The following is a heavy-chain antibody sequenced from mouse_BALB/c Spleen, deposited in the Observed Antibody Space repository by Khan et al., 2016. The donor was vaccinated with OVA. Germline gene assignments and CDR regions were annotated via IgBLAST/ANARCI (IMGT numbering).Heavy chain of an antibody. CDR3: VRDGAYHRNDGWFAY. V-gene: IGHV1-4*01. CDR2: INPSNGYT. J-gene: IGHJ3*01. Sequence: QVQLQQSGAELARPAASLKMSCKASGYTFTSYTIHWIKLGPGPVLEWIGYINPSNGYTNYNQKFKDKATLNANKSSTTAYMQLSSLTSDDSAVYNCVRDGAYHRNDGWFAYWGQGTLVTVSA. CDR1: GYTFTSYT. D-gene: IGHD2-14*01.